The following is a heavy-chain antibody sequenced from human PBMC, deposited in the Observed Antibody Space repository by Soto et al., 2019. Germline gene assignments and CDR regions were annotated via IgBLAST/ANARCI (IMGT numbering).Heavy chain of an antibody. CDR2: IIPIFGTA. J-gene: IGHJ4*02. V-gene: IGHV1-69*13. Sequence: ASVKVSCKASGGTFSSYAISWVRQAPGQGLEWMGGIIPIFGTANYAQKFQGRVTITADESTSTAYMELSSLRSEDTAVYYCARDMSDILTGSPNPNFDYWGQGTLVTVSS. CDR3: ARDMSDILTGSPNPNFDY. CDR1: GGTFSSYA. D-gene: IGHD3-9*01.